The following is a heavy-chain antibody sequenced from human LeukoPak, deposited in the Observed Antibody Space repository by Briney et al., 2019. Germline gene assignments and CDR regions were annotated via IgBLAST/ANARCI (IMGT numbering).Heavy chain of an antibody. D-gene: IGHD1-26*01. CDR1: GGSISSSSYY. CDR3: ARPLQWGPSQIDY. Sequence: SETLSLTCSVSGGSISSSSYYWGWIRQPPGKGLEWIESIYYSGSTYYNPSLKSRVTISVDTSKNQFSLKLSSVTAADTAVYYCARPLQWGPSQIDYWGQGTLVTVSS. J-gene: IGHJ4*02. CDR2: IYYSGST. V-gene: IGHV4-39*01.